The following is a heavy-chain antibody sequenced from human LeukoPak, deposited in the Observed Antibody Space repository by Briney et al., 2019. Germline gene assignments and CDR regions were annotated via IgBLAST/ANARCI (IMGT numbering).Heavy chain of an antibody. CDR3: ARGHGSGIYYPTPFDP. Sequence: GGSLRLSCAASGFTFSSYAMHWVRQAPGKGLEWVAVISYDGSNKYYADSVKGRFTISRDNSKNTLYLQMNSLRAEDTAVYYCARGHGSGIYYPTPFDPWGQGTLVTVSS. J-gene: IGHJ5*02. D-gene: IGHD3-10*01. CDR1: GFTFSSYA. V-gene: IGHV3-30*04. CDR2: ISYDGSNK.